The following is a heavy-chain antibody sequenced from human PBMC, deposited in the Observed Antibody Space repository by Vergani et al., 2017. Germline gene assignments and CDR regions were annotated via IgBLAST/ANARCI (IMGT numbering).Heavy chain of an antibody. CDR3: ARRSGIVYDIFSGTQYFFDF. J-gene: IGHJ4*02. CDR1: GGSISSFY. Sequence: QVQLQESGPGLVKSSETLSLTCTVSGGSISSFYWSWIRQPPGKGLEWIGYIYHSGSANYNPSLKSRVTISVDTSNNHFSLRLNSLTAADTAVYYCARRSGIVYDIFSGTQYFFDFWGQGTLVTVSS. V-gene: IGHV4-59*12. CDR2: IYHSGSA. D-gene: IGHD3-9*01.